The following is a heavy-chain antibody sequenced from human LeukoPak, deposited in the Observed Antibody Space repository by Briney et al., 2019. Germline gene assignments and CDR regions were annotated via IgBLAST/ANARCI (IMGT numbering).Heavy chain of an antibody. CDR1: GFTFSSYA. V-gene: IGHV3-23*01. CDR2: ISGSGGST. Sequence: GGSLRLSCAASGFTFSSYAMSWARQAPGKGLEWVSTISGSGGSTYYADSVKGRFTISRDNSKNTLYLQMNSLRAEDTAVYYCAKDLRSIGWSKYSDYWGQGTLVTVSS. D-gene: IGHD6-19*01. CDR3: AKDLRSIGWSKYSDY. J-gene: IGHJ4*02.